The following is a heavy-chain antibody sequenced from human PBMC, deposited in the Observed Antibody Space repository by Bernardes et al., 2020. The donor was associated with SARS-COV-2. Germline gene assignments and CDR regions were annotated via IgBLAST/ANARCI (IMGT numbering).Heavy chain of an antibody. D-gene: IGHD4-17*01. CDR1: GGSFSGYY. J-gene: IGHJ6*02. Sequence: SLTCAVYGGSFSGYYWTWIRQPPGKGLEWIGEVNHSESPNYNPSLKSRVTISVDTSKNQFSLKLKSVTAADTGLYYCARRLRAFYYYGMDVWGQGTTVTVSS. CDR3: ARRLRAFYYYGMDV. CDR2: VNHSESP. V-gene: IGHV4-34*01.